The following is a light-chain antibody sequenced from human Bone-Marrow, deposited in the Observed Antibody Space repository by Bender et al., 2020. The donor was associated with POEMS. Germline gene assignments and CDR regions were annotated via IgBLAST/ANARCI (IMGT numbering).Light chain of an antibody. J-gene: IGLJ2*01. CDR2: YVV. CDR1: SSYFDAYTL. Sequence: QSALTQPASVSGSPGQSITISCTGTSSYFDAYTLVSWYQQHPGKPPKLMIHYVVHRPSGVSNRFSGSKSGNTASLTISGLQAEDEAAYYCCSFTSGDTVVFGGGTKLTVL. CDR3: CSFTSGDTVV. V-gene: IGLV2-23*02.